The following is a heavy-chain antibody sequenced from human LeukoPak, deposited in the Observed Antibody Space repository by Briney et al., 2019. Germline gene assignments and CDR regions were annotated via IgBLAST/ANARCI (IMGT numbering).Heavy chain of an antibody. V-gene: IGHV4-39*01. D-gene: IGHD3-22*01. CDR1: GGSISNSNYY. CDR3: ARRSSANWFDP. J-gene: IGHJ5*02. Sequence: RPSETLSLTCTVSGGSISNSNYYWGWIRQPPGKGLDWIGSIYYSGTTYYNPSLKSRVTISIDTSNNQFSLKLSSVTAADTAVYYCARRSSANWFDPWGQGTLVIVSS. CDR2: IYYSGTT.